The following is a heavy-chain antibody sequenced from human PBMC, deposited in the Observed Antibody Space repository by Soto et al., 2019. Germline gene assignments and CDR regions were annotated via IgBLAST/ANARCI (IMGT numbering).Heavy chain of an antibody. CDR1: GFTFSSYE. V-gene: IGHV3-48*03. CDR3: ARHRTSILRFLENYGMDV. CDR2: ISSSGSTI. J-gene: IGHJ6*02. Sequence: LRLSCAASGFTFSSYEMNWVRQAPGKGLEWVSYISSSGSTIYYADSVKGRFTISRDNAKNSLYLQMNSLRAEDTAVYYCARHRTSILRFLENYGMDVWGQGTTVTVSS. D-gene: IGHD3-3*01.